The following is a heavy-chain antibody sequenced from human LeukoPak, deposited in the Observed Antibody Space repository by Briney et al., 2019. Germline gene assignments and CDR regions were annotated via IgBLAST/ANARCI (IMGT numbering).Heavy chain of an antibody. V-gene: IGHV4-34*01. CDR3: ARRYCSSTSCYTEVGNWFDP. CDR1: GGSFSGYY. CDR2: INHSGST. D-gene: IGHD2-2*02. J-gene: IGHJ5*02. Sequence: SETLSLTCAVYGGSFSGYYWSWIRQPPGKGLEGIGEINHSGSTNYNPSLKSRVTISVDTSKTQFSLKLSSVTAADTAVYYCARRYCSSTSCYTEVGNWFDPWGQGTLVTVSS.